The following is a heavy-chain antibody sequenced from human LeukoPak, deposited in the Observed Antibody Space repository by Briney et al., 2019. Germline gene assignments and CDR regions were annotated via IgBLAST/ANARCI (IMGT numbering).Heavy chain of an antibody. D-gene: IGHD6-19*01. CDR1: GGSISSSSYY. Sequence: SETLSLTCTVSGGSISSSSYYWGWIRQPPGKGLEWIGSIYYSGSTYYNPSLKSRVTISVDTSKNQFSLKLSSVTAADTAVYYCVGTTQWPYYYYYMDVWGKGTTVTVSS. CDR2: IYYSGST. CDR3: VGTTQWPYYYYYMDV. J-gene: IGHJ6*03. V-gene: IGHV4-39*07.